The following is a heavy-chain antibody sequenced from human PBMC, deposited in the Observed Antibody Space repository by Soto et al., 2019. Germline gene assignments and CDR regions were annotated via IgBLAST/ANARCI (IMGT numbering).Heavy chain of an antibody. V-gene: IGHV3-21*01. CDR1: GFTFSSYS. D-gene: IGHD3-10*01. Sequence: GGSLRLSCAASGFTFSSYSMNWVRQAPGKGLEWVSSISSSSSYIYYADSVKGRFTISRDNAKNSLYLQMNSLRAEDTAVYYCARDGAVVRGVIGWFDPWGQGTLVTVSS. CDR2: ISSSSSYI. J-gene: IGHJ5*02. CDR3: ARDGAVVRGVIGWFDP.